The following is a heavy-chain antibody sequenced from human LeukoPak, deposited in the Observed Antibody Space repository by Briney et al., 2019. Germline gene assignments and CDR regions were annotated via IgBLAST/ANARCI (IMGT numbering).Heavy chain of an antibody. CDR1: GGSFSGYY. J-gene: IGHJ6*02. V-gene: IGHV4-34*01. D-gene: IGHD3-16*01. CDR2: INHSGST. Sequence: SETLSLTCAVYGGSFSGYYWSWIRQPPGKGLEWIGEINHSGSTNYNPSLKSRVTISVDTSKNQLSLKVTSVTGADTAVYYCARFGVDYDMDVWGQGTTVTVSS. CDR3: ARFGVDYDMDV.